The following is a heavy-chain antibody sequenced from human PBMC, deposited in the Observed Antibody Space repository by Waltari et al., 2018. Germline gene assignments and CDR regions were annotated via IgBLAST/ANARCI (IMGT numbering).Heavy chain of an antibody. J-gene: IGHJ2*01. CDR1: GGSISSGGYY. D-gene: IGHD3-22*01. Sequence: QVQLQESGPGLVKPSQTLSLTCTVSGGSISSGGYYWSWIRQHPGKGLEWIGYIYYSGSTYYNPSLKSRVTISVDTSKNQFSLKLSSVTAADTAVYYCARDGRYYDSSGWRVRLVNWYFDLWGRGTLVTVSS. CDR3: ARDGRYYDSSGWRVRLVNWYFDL. CDR2: IYYSGST. V-gene: IGHV4-31*03.